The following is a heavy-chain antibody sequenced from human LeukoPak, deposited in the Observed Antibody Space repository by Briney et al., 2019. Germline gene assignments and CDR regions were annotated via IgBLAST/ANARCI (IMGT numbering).Heavy chain of an antibody. Sequence: SETLSLTCTVSGGSISSGSYYWSWIRQPAGKGLEWIGRIYTSGSTNYNPSLKSRVTISVDTSKNQFSLKLSSVTAADTAVYYCARSKKNWNDGNLLLDYWGQGTLVTVSS. D-gene: IGHD1-1*01. V-gene: IGHV4-61*02. CDR3: ARSKKNWNDGNLLLDY. CDR2: IYTSGST. CDR1: GGSISSGSYY. J-gene: IGHJ4*02.